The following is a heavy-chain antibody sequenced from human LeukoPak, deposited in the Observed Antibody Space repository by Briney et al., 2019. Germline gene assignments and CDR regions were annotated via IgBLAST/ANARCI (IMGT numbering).Heavy chain of an antibody. J-gene: IGHJ4*02. Sequence: PGGSLRLSCAASGFTFSSYEMNWVRQAPGKGLEWVSYISSSGSTIYYADSVKGRFTISRDNSKNTLYLQMNSLRAEDTAVYYCAKDAEYSSPLGYFDYWGQGTLVTVSS. CDR1: GFTFSSYE. CDR2: ISSSGSTI. V-gene: IGHV3-48*03. D-gene: IGHD6-6*01. CDR3: AKDAEYSSPLGYFDY.